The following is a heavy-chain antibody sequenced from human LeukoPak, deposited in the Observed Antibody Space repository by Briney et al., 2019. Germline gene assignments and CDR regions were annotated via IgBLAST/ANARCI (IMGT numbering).Heavy chain of an antibody. CDR3: ARISRLYCSSTSCQIDY. CDR1: GFTFSSYS. CDR2: ISSTSSYI. V-gene: IGHV3-21*01. D-gene: IGHD2-2*01. Sequence: TGGSLRLSCAGSGFTFSSYSMNWVRHAAGTGLEWVSSISSTSSYIYYADSVKGRFTISRDNAQNSLYLQMNSLRAEDTAVYYCARISRLYCSSTSCQIDYWGQGSLVTVSS. J-gene: IGHJ4*02.